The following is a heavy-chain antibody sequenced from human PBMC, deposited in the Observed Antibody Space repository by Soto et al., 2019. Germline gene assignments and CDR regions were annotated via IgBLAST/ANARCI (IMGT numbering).Heavy chain of an antibody. J-gene: IGHJ3*01. CDR2: INANSGST. CDR1: GYTLTGYC. CDR3: ARGTPVGSDVSAFHL. D-gene: IGHD1-26*01. Sequence: ASVKVPCKASGYTLTGYCMHWVRQAPGQGLEWMGWINANSGSTNYAQKFQGRVTMTRDTSISTAYMELSRLRSDDTAVYYCARGTPVGSDVSAFHLWGQGTMVTVSS. V-gene: IGHV1-2*02.